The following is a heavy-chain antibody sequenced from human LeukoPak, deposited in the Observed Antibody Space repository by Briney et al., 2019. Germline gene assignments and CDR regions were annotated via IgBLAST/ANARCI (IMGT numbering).Heavy chain of an antibody. V-gene: IGHV4-4*02. D-gene: IGHD3-22*01. J-gene: IGHJ5*02. Sequence: PSETLSLTCAVSGGSISSSNWWSWVRQPPGKGLEWIGEIYHSGSTNYNPSLKSRVTISVDKSKNQFSLKLSSVTTADTAVYYCARDTYDSSGYYYEWDWFDPWGQGTLVTVSS. CDR2: IYHSGST. CDR1: GGSISSSNW. CDR3: ARDTYDSSGYYYEWDWFDP.